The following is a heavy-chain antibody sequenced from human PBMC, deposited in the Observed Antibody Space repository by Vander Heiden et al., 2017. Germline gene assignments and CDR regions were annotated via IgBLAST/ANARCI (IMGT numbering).Heavy chain of an antibody. D-gene: IGHD3-16*01. J-gene: IGHJ4*02. CDR2: MNQGGGEK. V-gene: IGHV3-7*03. Sequence: EVPLVGSGGGLVQPGGSLGLSGAASGFAFTNLWMDWVGQGPGKGVEWVAKMNQGGGEKYYVDSVEGRFTFKRDNAENLCSLQMNSLRAEDTAVYYSVRTFGVNQRCLDGWGQGTLVAVSS. CDR1: GFAFTNLW. CDR3: VRTFGVNQRCLDG.